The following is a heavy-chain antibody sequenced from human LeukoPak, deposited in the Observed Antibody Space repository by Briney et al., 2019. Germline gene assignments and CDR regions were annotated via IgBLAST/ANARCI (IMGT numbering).Heavy chain of an antibody. CDR1: GGSISSYY. J-gene: IGHJ4*02. D-gene: IGHD6-19*01. CDR3: AREDRIAVAGEGFDY. CDR2: IYYSEST. V-gene: IGHV4-59*01. Sequence: SETLSLTCTVSGGSISSYYWSWIRQPPGKGLEWIGYIYYSESTNYNPSLKSRVTISVDTSKNQFSLKLSSVTAADTAVYYCAREDRIAVAGEGFDYWGQGTLVTVSS.